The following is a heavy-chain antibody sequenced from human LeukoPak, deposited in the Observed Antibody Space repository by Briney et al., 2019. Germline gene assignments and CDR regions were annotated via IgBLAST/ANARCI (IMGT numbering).Heavy chain of an antibody. CDR1: GGSISSGSYY. Sequence: SQTLSLTCTVSGGSISSGSYYWSWIRQPAGKGLEWIGRIYTSGSTNYNPSLKSRVTISVETSKNQFSLKLSSVTAADTAVYYCARNRDLAAADYWGQGTLVTVSS. CDR3: ARNRDLAAADY. CDR2: IYTSGST. V-gene: IGHV4-61*02. J-gene: IGHJ4*02. D-gene: IGHD6-13*01.